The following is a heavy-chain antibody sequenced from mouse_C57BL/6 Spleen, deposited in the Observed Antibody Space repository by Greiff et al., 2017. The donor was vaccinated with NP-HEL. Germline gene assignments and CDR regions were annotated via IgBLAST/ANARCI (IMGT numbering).Heavy chain of an antibody. V-gene: IGHV1-61*01. Sequence: QVQLQQPGAELVRPGSSVKLSCKASGYTFTSYWMDWVKQRPGQGLEWIGNIYPSDSETHYNQKFKDKATLTVDKSSSTAYMQLSSLTSEDSAVYNCAREAGRGYAMDYWGQGTSVTVSS. CDR3: AREAGRGYAMDY. D-gene: IGHD3-1*01. J-gene: IGHJ4*01. CDR1: GYTFTSYW. CDR2: IYPSDSET.